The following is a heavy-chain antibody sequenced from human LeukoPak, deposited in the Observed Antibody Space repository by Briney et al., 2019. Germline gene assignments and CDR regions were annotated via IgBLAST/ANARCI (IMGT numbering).Heavy chain of an antibody. Sequence: ASVKVSCRASGYTFTDYYIHWVRQAPGQGLEWMGWINPKSATNYAQKLQGRVTMTTDTSTSTAYMELRSLRSDDTAVYYCARDYRYSSSWYSPDYYYGMDVWGQGTTVTVSS. CDR3: ARDYRYSSSWYSPDYYYGMDV. V-gene: IGHV1-18*04. CDR1: GYTFTDYY. J-gene: IGHJ6*02. D-gene: IGHD6-13*01. CDR2: INPKSAT.